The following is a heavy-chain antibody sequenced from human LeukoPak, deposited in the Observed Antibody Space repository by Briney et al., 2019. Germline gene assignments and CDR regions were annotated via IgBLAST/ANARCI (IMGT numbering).Heavy chain of an antibody. D-gene: IGHD3-10*01. J-gene: IGHJ4*02. CDR3: AATMVRGVHTHFDY. CDR1: GGSITNYY. CDR2: VYYGGST. V-gene: IGHV4-59*08. Sequence: SETLSLTCTVSGGSITNYYWSWIRQPPGKGLEWIGDVYYGGSTNYNPSLKNRVTISVDTSKNQSSLKLSSVTAAHAAVYYCAATMVRGVHTHFDYWGQGTLVTVSS.